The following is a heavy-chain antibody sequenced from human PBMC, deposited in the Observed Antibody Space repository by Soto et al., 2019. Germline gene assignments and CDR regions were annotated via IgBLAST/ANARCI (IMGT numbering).Heavy chain of an antibody. CDR1: GFSFEIYH. V-gene: IGHV3-21*01. CDR2: ISSNSDSI. CDR3: ARQRFGSFSGSYVFDL. D-gene: IGHD3-16*01. J-gene: IGHJ5*02. Sequence: EMQLVESGGGLVKPGGSLRLSCEASGFSFEIYHMNWVRQAPGKGLEWVSSISSNSDSIFYGDSVKGRFIISRDNAKNSLFLQMNNLSGDDTPVYYCARQRFGSFSGSYVFDLWGQGTPVTVSS.